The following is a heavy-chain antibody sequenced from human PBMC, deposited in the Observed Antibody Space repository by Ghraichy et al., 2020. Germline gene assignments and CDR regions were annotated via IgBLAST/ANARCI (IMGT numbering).Heavy chain of an antibody. Sequence: SQTLSLTCTVSGASVSSATYYWTWVRQPPGKGLEWIGYMYYSGSSNYNPSPKSRVSISLDTSRNQVSLKLNSVSAADTAVYYCAAVNAGWLQLGGALDIWGQGTTVTVSA. CDR3: AAVNAGWLQLGGALDI. D-gene: IGHD5-24*01. V-gene: IGHV4-61*01. CDR1: GASVSSATYY. J-gene: IGHJ3*02. CDR2: MYYSGSS.